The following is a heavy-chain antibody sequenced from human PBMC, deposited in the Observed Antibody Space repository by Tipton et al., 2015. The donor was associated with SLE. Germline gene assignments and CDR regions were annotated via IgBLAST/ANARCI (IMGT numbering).Heavy chain of an antibody. CDR3: AREGDSSANFYYHGVNV. Sequence: TLSLTCTVSGGSISSSNNFWGWIRQPPGKGLEWIGNIYHSGTTYYNPSLMSRVTISVDTSKNQFFLRLSSVTAADTAIYYCAREGDSSANFYYHGVNVWGQGTTVTVSS. CDR1: GGSISSSNNF. J-gene: IGHJ6*02. D-gene: IGHD2-21*01. CDR2: IYHSGTT. V-gene: IGHV4-39*07.